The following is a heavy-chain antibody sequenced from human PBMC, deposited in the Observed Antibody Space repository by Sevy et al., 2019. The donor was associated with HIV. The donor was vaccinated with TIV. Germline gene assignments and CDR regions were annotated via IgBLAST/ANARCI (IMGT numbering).Heavy chain of an antibody. CDR2: IIPIFGKV. V-gene: IGHV1-69*13. CDR1: GGTFSSYG. CDR3: ARGGATGTRVY. Sequence: ASVKVSCKASGGTFSSYGLSWVRQAPGQGLEWMGGIIPIFGKVNYAQKFQGRVTITADESTSTAYMELGSLGSEDTAVYYCARGGATGTRVYWGQGTLVTVSS. D-gene: IGHD1-1*01. J-gene: IGHJ4*02.